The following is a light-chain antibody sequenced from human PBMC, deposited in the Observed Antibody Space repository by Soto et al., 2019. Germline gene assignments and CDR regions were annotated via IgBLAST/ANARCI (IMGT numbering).Light chain of an antibody. CDR1: QGISNY. V-gene: IGKV1-17*03. Sequence: DIQMTQSPSAMSASVGDRVNITCRASQGISNYLAWFQLKPGKVPKRLMYAASSLQSGVPSRFSGSGSGTDFTLTISSLQPEDFATYYCQQSYSTPPITFGQGTRLEIK. CDR2: AAS. J-gene: IGKJ5*01. CDR3: QQSYSTPPIT.